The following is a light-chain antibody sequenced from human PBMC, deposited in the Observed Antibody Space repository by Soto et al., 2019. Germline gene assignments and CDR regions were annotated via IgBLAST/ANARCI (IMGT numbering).Light chain of an antibody. Sequence: EVVLTQSPVTLSLSPGERATLACRASQSVSSSYLAWYQHKPGQAPRLLIYGASSRATGIPDRFSGSGSGTDFTLTISRLEPEDFAVDYCQQYHTSIWAYTFGQGTKLEI. V-gene: IGKV3-20*01. CDR1: QSVSSSY. J-gene: IGKJ2*01. CDR2: GAS. CDR3: QQYHTSIWAYT.